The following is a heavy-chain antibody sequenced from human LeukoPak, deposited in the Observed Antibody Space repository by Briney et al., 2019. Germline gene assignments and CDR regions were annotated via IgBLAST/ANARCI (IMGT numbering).Heavy chain of an antibody. CDR3: ARLSTRPGGIRPLILVF. D-gene: IGHD3-9*01. Sequence: SETLSLTCTVSNGSISSDYWTWIRQPPGKGLEWIGYIYYGGSTRYNPSLESRATISLDTSKNQFSLKLTSMTAADTAVYYCARLSTRPGGIRPLILVFWGQGTLVTVS. V-gene: IGHV4-59*01. J-gene: IGHJ4*02. CDR2: IYYGGST. CDR1: NGSISSDY.